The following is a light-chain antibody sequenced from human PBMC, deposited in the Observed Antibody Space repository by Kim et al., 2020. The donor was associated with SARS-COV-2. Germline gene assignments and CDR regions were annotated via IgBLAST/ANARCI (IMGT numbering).Light chain of an antibody. CDR2: KNN. CDR3: AAWDDSLNVV. CDR1: SSNIGSNY. V-gene: IGLV1-47*01. J-gene: IGLJ2*01. Sequence: VQRFTISCSGSSSNIGSNYVYWFQQLPGTAPALLIYKNNQRPSGVPDRFSGSKSGTSASLAISGLLSEDEADYYCAAWDDSLNVVFGGGTQLTVL.